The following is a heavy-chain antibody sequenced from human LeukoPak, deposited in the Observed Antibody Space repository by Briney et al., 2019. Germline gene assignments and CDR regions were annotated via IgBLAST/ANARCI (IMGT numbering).Heavy chain of an antibody. V-gene: IGHV3-7*01. CDR1: GFTFSSYW. CDR2: IKQDGSEK. Sequence: GGSLRLSCAASGFTFSSYWMNWVRQAPGKRLEWVANIKQDGSEKYYVDSLKGRFTISRDNAKNSLYLQMNSLRAEDTAVYYCARRVDYYDSSAEFDYWGQGTLVTVSS. J-gene: IGHJ4*02. D-gene: IGHD3-22*01. CDR3: ARRVDYYDSSAEFDY.